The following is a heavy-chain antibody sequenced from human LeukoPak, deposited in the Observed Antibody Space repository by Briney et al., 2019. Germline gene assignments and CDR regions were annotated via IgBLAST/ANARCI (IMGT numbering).Heavy chain of an antibody. J-gene: IGHJ6*03. D-gene: IGHD3-10*01. CDR1: GGSISSYY. CDR2: IYYSGST. CDR3: ARKARGITMVRGVIYYYYYMDV. V-gene: IGHV4-59*12. Sequence: PSETLSLTCTVSGGSISSYYWSWIRQPPGKGLEWIGNIYYSGSTNYNPSLKSRVTISVDTSKNQFSLKLSSVTAAGTAVYYCARKARGITMVRGVIYYYYYMDVWGKGTTVTVSS.